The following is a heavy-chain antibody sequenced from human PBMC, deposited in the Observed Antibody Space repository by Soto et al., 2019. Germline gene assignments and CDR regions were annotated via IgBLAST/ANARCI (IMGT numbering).Heavy chain of an antibody. Sequence: GASVKVSCTVSGYTLTELSMHWVRQAPGKGLEWMGGFDPEDGETIYAQKFQGRVTMTEDTSTDTAYMELSSLRSEDTAVYYCATLYGSGSYRRFDPWGQGTLVTVSS. J-gene: IGHJ5*02. D-gene: IGHD3-10*01. CDR1: GYTLTELS. V-gene: IGHV1-24*01. CDR2: FDPEDGET. CDR3: ATLYGSGSYRRFDP.